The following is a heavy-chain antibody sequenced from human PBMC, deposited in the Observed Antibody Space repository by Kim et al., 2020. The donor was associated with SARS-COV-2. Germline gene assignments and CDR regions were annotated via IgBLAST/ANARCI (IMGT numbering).Heavy chain of an antibody. Sequence: GGSLRLSCAASGFTFSSYSMNWVRQAPGKGLEWVSSISSSSSYIYYADSVKGRFTISRDNAKNSLYLQMNSLRAEDTAVYYCAGKGTPIGAAGTTDWFDPWGQRTLVTVSS. J-gene: IGHJ5*02. CDR1: GFTFSSYS. CDR2: ISSSSSYI. CDR3: AGKGTPIGAAGTTDWFDP. V-gene: IGHV3-21*01. D-gene: IGHD6-13*01.